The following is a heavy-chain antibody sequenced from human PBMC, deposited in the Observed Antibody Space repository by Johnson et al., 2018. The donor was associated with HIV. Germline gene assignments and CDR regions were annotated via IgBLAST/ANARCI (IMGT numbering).Heavy chain of an antibody. CDR1: GFTFSSYG. V-gene: IGHV3-30*03. J-gene: IGHJ3*02. Sequence: QVQLVESGGGVVQPGRSLRLSCAASGFTFSSYGMHWVRQAPGKGLEGVAVISFDAINKYYADSVKGRFTISRDNSKNTLYLQMNSLRVEDTAVYLCARGRISMKVVDLRGGGFDIWGQGTKVTVSS. D-gene: IGHD3-22*01. CDR3: ARGRISMKVVDLRGGGFDI. CDR2: ISFDAINK.